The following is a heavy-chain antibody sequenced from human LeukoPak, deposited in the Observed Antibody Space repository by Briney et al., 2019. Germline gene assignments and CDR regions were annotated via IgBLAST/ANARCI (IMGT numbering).Heavy chain of an antibody. Sequence: PSETLSFTCAVHGGSLSGQYWSWIRQPPGKGLEWIGEIHPSGSTNYNPSLESRVIISLDTSKNQFSLRLSSVTAADTALYYCARGYDYSKTGYWGQGTLVTVSS. CDR1: GGSLSGQY. V-gene: IGHV4-34*01. CDR2: IHPSGST. CDR3: ARGYDYSKTGY. J-gene: IGHJ4*02. D-gene: IGHD4-11*01.